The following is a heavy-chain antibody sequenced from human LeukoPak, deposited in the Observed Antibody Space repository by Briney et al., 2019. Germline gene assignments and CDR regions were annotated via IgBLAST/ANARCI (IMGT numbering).Heavy chain of an antibody. CDR1: DYTFTGYY. CDR2: INPNSGVT. D-gene: IGHD2-15*01. Sequence: ASVKVSCKASDYTFTGYYMHWVRQAPGQGPEWMGWINPNSGVTGYVQKFEGRVTMTRDTSISTAYLELSTLRSDDTALYYCVGRNPDCSFPHCPFDYWGQGTLVTVSS. J-gene: IGHJ4*02. CDR3: VGRNPDCSFPHCPFDY. V-gene: IGHV1-2*02.